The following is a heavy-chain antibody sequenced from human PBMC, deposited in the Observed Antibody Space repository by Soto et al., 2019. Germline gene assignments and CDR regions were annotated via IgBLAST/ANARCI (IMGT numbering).Heavy chain of an antibody. J-gene: IGHJ5*02. CDR3: ARVVLPRPIWRYNSFDP. CDR1: GGSITNYY. V-gene: IGHV4-59*12. CDR2: IYYSGIT. D-gene: IGHD2-15*01. Sequence: SETLSLTCTVSGGSITNYYWSWFRQPPGKGLEWIGYIYYSGITNYNPSLKSRVTISVDPSKNQFSLKLGSVTAADTAVYYCARVVLPRPIWRYNSFDPCGHGTLVRVSA.